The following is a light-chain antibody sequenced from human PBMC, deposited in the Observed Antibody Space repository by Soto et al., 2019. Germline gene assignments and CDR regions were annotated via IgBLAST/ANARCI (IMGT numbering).Light chain of an antibody. V-gene: IGLV2-14*03. CDR3: SSRTSATTVV. J-gene: IGLJ3*02. CDR2: DVS. CDR1: SSDVGSYNY. Sequence: QSALTQPASVSGSPGQSITISCIGTSSDVGSYNYVSWYQQHPGEAPKIMIYDVSSRPSGVSTRFSGSKSGNTASLTISGLQAEDEAQYYCSSRTSATTVVFGGGTKLTVL.